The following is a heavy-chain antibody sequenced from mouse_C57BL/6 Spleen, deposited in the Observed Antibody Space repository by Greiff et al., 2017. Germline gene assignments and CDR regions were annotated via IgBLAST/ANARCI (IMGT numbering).Heavy chain of an antibody. CDR1: GYTFPDYN. CDR3: ARGPRGYYAMDY. CDR2: INPNNGGT. Sequence: VQLQQSGPELVKPGASVKMSCKASGYTFPDYNLHWVKQSHGKSLEWIGYINPNNGGTSYNQKFKGKATLTVNKSSSTAYMELRSLTSEDSAVYCCARGPRGYYAMDYWGQGTSVTVSS. V-gene: IGHV1-22*01. J-gene: IGHJ4*01.